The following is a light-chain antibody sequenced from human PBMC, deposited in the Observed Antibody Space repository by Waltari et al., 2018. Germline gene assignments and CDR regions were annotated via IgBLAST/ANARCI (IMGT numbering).Light chain of an antibody. V-gene: IGKV1-33*01. CDR2: DAS. J-gene: IGKJ2*01. Sequence: DIQMTQSPSSLSASVGDRVTITCQASQEISKYLNLYQHKSGKAPKLLIYDASNLERGVPSRFRGYGSGTNFTFSISSLQPEDFATYFCQQHHELQTFGQGTKLDIK. CDR3: QQHHELQT. CDR1: QEISKY.